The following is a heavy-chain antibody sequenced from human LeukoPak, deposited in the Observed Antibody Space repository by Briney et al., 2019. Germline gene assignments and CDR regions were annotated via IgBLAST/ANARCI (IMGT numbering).Heavy chain of an antibody. CDR2: LSYCGTNK. J-gene: IGHJ3*01. CDR1: GFTFSNYA. D-gene: IGHD3-3*01. Sequence: GESLSLTCAASGFTFSNYAMHWSRQPPGQGLDWVAVLSYCGTNKYYADSLKGRFTTSRDNSKNTMFLQMNRLRAEDTAVYHCARDRSGYANDAFDFWGQGTMVTVSS. CDR3: ARDRSGYANDAFDF. V-gene: IGHV3-30-3*01.